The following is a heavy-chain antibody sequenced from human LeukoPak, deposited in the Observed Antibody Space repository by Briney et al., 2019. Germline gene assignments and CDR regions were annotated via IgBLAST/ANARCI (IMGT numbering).Heavy chain of an antibody. Sequence: GASLKVSCKASGYIFTEYYLHWVRQAPGQGLEWMGWINPNSGTTSYAQKFQGRVTMTRDTSISTAYMELSRLRSDDTAVYYCARVRRPSYGYSHFDYWGQGTLVTVSS. CDR3: ARVRRPSYGYSHFDY. J-gene: IGHJ4*02. V-gene: IGHV1-2*02. CDR1: GYIFTEYY. D-gene: IGHD5-18*01. CDR2: INPNSGTT.